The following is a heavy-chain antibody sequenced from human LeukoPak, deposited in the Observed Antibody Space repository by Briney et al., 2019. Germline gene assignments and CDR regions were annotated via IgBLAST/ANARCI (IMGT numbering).Heavy chain of an antibody. CDR3: ARGGYSSSWYGGYYYMDV. J-gene: IGHJ6*03. D-gene: IGHD6-13*01. V-gene: IGHV1-2*02. CDR2: INPNSGGT. Sequence: ASVKVSCKASGYSFTSYGISWVRQAPGQGLEWMGWINPNSGGTNYAQKFQGRVTMTRDTSISTAYMELSRLRSDDTAVYYCARGGYSSSWYGGYYYMDVWGKGTTVTVSS. CDR1: GYSFTSYG.